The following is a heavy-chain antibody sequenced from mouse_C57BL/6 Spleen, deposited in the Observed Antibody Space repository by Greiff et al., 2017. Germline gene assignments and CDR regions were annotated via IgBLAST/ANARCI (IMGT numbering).Heavy chain of an antibody. CDR1: GFTFSDYY. D-gene: IGHD1-1*01. CDR3: ARTGSSRYWYFDV. V-gene: IGHV5-16*01. Sequence: EVKVVESEGGLVQPGSSMKLSCTASGFTFSDYYMAWVRQVPEKGLEWVANINYDGSSTYYLDSLKSRFIISRDNAKNILYLQMSSLKSEDTATYYCARTGSSRYWYFDVWGTGTTVTVSS. J-gene: IGHJ1*03. CDR2: INYDGSST.